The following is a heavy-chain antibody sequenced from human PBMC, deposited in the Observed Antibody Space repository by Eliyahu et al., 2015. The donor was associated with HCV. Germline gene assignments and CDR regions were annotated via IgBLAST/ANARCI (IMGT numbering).Heavy chain of an antibody. CDR1: GFTFSSYA. D-gene: IGHD6-13*01. CDR2: ISGSGGST. Sequence: EVQLLESGGGLVQPGGSLRLSCAASGFTFSSYAXSWVRQAPGKGLEWVSAISGSGGSTYYADSVKGRFTISRDNSKNTLYLQMNSLRAEDTAVYYCAKDSTWTGIAAAGRAFDIWGQGTMVTVSS. V-gene: IGHV3-23*01. J-gene: IGHJ3*02. CDR3: AKDSTWTGIAAAGRAFDI.